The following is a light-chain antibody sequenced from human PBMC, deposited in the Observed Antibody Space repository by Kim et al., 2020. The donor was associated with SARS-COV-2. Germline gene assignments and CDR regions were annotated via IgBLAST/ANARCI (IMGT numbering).Light chain of an antibody. CDR3: LLYYGGAL. J-gene: IGLJ2*01. V-gene: IGLV7-43*01. CDR1: TGPVTSGYY. CDR2: STS. Sequence: QAVVTQEPSLTVSPGGTVTLTCASSTGPVTSGYYPDWFQQKPGQAPRPLIYSTSNKHSWTPARFSGSLVGGKAVLTLSNVQPEDEAEYFCLLYYGGALFGGGTQLTVL.